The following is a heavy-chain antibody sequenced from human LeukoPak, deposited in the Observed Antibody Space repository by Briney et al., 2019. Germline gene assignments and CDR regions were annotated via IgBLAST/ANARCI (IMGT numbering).Heavy chain of an antibody. CDR3: ARDKYYYDSSGYLDAFDI. D-gene: IGHD3-22*01. CDR1: GGSISSGSYY. V-gene: IGHV4-61*02. J-gene: IGHJ3*02. CDR2: IYTSGST. Sequence: PSETLSLTCTVSGGSISSGSYYWSWIRQPAGKGLEWIGRIYTSGSTNYNPSLKSRVTISVDTSKNQFSLKLSSVTAAGTAVYYCARDKYYYDSSGYLDAFDIWGQGTMVTVSS.